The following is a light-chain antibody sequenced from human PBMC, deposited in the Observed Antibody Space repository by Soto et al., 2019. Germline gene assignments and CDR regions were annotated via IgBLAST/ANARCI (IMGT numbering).Light chain of an antibody. CDR1: QSVSNNY. Sequence: EIVLMQSPGTLSLSPGERATLSCRASQSVSNNYLALYQQKPVQAPRLLIYGASNRATGIPDRFSGSGSGTDFTLTISRLEPEDFAVYYCQQYGSSGTFGQGTKVDIK. J-gene: IGKJ1*01. V-gene: IGKV3-20*01. CDR3: QQYGSSGT. CDR2: GAS.